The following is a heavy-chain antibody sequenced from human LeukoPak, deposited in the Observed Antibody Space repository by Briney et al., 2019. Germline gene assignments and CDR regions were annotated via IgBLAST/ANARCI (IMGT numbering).Heavy chain of an antibody. CDR3: ARARSGYTSGGFDY. D-gene: IGHD6-19*01. CDR2: IYYSGST. Sequence: SETLSLTCTASGGSISSYYWSWIRQPPGKGLEWIGYIYYSGSTNYNPSLKSRVTISVDTSKNQFSLKLSSVTAADTAVYYCARARSGYTSGGFDYWGQGTLVTVSS. J-gene: IGHJ4*02. CDR1: GGSISSYY. V-gene: IGHV4-59*01.